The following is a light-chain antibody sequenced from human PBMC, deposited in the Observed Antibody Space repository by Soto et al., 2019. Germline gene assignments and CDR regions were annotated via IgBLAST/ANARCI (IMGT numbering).Light chain of an antibody. J-gene: IGKJ4*01. CDR3: HQYDSSPLS. CDR1: QSVSSSF. Sequence: EIVMTQSPSPLSLSPGQRATLSCRASQSVSSSFLAWYQHKPGQAPRLLIYGASSRATGIPDRFSGSGSGTDFTRTISRLEPEDFAVYYCHQYDSSPLSFGGGTKVEIK. CDR2: GAS. V-gene: IGKV3-20*01.